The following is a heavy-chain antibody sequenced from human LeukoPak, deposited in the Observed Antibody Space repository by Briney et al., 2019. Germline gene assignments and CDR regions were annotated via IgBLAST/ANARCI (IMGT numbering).Heavy chain of an antibody. J-gene: IGHJ4*02. CDR1: GYSFTNYW. Sequence: GESLQISCQGSGYSFTNYWIGWVRQMPGKGLEWMGVIQPGDSTTRYSPSFQGQVTISADKSISTAYLQWSSLKASDTAMYYCASLGDTTYVVAPIFWGQGTLVTVSS. V-gene: IGHV5-51*01. D-gene: IGHD2-15*01. CDR3: ASLGDTTYVVAPIF. CDR2: IQPGDSTT.